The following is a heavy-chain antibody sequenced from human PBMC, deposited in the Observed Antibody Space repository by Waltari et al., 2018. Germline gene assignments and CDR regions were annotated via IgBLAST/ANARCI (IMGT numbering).Heavy chain of an antibody. J-gene: IGHJ4*02. CDR1: GYTFTGYY. Sequence: QVQLVQSGAEVKKPGASVKVSCKASGYTFTGYYMHWVRQAPGQGLEWMVRINPNRGGTNYAQKFQGRGTRTSETSISTAYMERSRLRSDDTAVYYCAREGRTGKKFDYWGQGTLVTVSS. V-gene: IGHV1-2*02. D-gene: IGHD3-10*01. CDR2: INPNRGGT. CDR3: AREGRTGKKFDY.